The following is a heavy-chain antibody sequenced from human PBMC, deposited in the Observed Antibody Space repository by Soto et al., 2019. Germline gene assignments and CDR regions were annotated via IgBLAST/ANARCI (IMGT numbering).Heavy chain of an antibody. CDR2: IKQDGSEE. CDR1: GFTFSSYG. V-gene: IGHV3-7*01. CDR3: ARIAASGRGWDV. J-gene: IGHJ6*02. Sequence: EVQLVESGGGLVQPGGSLRLSCVDSGFTFSSYGMRWVRQAPVKGLEWVGNIKQDGSEENYADSVKGRFTISRDNAKNSMYLQMNSLRVEDTAVYYCARIAASGRGWDVWGQGTTVVVSS. D-gene: IGHD6-13*01.